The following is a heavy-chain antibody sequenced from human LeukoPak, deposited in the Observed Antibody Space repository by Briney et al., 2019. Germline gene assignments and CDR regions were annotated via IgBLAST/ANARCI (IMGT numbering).Heavy chain of an antibody. V-gene: IGHV3-11*01. CDR3: ALGKYGGKWSAFDY. D-gene: IGHD4-23*01. J-gene: IGHJ4*02. CDR2: TRNSDNNM. CDR1: GFTFSDYN. Sequence: PGGSLRLSCAASGFTFSDYNMGWMRQAPGKGLEWVSYTRNSDNNMFYADSVKGRFTISRDNAKYSVYLQMNSLRAEDTAVYYCALGKYGGKWSAFDYWGQGTLVTVSS.